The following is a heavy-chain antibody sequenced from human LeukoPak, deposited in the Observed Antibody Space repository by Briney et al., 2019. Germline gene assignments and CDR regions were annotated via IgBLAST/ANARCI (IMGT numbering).Heavy chain of an antibody. CDR3: ARGLGTNYYYYYGMDV. Sequence: SETLSLTCAVYGGSFSGYYWSWIRQPPGKGLEGIGEINHSGSTNYNPSLKSRVTISVDTSKNQFSLKLSSVTAADTAVYYCARGLGTNYYYYYGMDVWGQGTTVTVSS. J-gene: IGHJ6*02. V-gene: IGHV4-34*01. D-gene: IGHD1-26*01. CDR2: INHSGST. CDR1: GGSFSGYY.